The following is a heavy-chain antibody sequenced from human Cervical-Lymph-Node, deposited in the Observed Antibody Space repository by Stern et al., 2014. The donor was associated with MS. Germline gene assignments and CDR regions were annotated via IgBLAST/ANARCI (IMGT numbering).Heavy chain of an antibody. D-gene: IGHD5-18*01. J-gene: IGHJ2*01. CDR1: GFTFSSYG. V-gene: IGHV3-33*01. CDR2: IWYDGSNK. CDR3: ASMVSGWYFDL. Sequence: VQLVESGGGVVQPGRSLRLSCAASGFTFSSYGMHWVRQAPGKGLEWVAVIWYDGSNKYYAASVKGRFTISRDNSKNTLYLQMNSLRAEDTAVYYCASMVSGWYFDLWGRGTLVTVSS.